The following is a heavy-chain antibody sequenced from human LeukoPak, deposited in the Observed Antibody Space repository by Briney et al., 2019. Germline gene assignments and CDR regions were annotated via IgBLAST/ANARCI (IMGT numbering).Heavy chain of an antibody. V-gene: IGHV3-23*01. Sequence: GGSLRLSCVASGFTFGSYAMSWVRQAPGKGLEWVSGISAGGGSTYYKDSVKGQFIISRDNSKNTLFLQMNNLRAEDTAIFHCARLSGGNSDRSAYWGQGALVTVSS. CDR1: GFTFGSYA. CDR3: ARLSGGNSDRSAY. D-gene: IGHD4-23*01. CDR2: ISAGGGST. J-gene: IGHJ4*02.